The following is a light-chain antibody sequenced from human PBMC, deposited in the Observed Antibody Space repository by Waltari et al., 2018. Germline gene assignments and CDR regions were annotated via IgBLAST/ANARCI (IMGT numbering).Light chain of an antibody. J-gene: IGLJ3*02. CDR2: RNN. V-gene: IGLV1-44*01. Sequence: QSVLTQPPSASGTPGQRVTISCSGSSSNIGINTVNWYQQLPGTAPKLLIYRNNQRPSGVPYRFSGSKSGTSASLAISGLQSEDEADYYCAVWDDSLNGWVFGGGTKLTVL. CDR1: SSNIGINT. CDR3: AVWDDSLNGWV.